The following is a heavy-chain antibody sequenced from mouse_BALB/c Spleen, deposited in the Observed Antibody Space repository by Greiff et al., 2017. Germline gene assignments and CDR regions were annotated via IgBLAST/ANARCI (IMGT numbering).Heavy chain of an antibody. D-gene: IGHD2-12*01. V-gene: IGHV14-4*02. Sequence: VQLQQSGAELVRSGASVKLSCTASGFNIKDYYMHWVKQRPEQGLEWIGWIDPENGDTEYAPKFQGKATMTADTSSNTAYLQLSSLTSEDTAVYYCNARYSYDVDYWGQGTTLTVSS. CDR2: IDPENGDT. CDR3: NARYSYDVDY. J-gene: IGHJ2*01. CDR1: GFNIKDYY.